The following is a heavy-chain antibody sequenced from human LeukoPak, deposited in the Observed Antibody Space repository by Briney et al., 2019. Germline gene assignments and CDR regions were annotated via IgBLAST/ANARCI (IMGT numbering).Heavy chain of an antibody. D-gene: IGHD3-22*01. CDR1: GGTFSNHA. CDR3: AREFTYYYDSSGPGWFDP. CDR2: IIPIFGTA. Sequence: ASVKVSCKASGGTFSNHAISWVRQAPGQGLEWMGRIIPIFGTANYAQKFQGRVTITADKSTSTAYMELSSLRSEDTAVYYCAREFTYYYDSSGPGWFDPWGQGTLVTVSS. V-gene: IGHV1-69*06. J-gene: IGHJ5*02.